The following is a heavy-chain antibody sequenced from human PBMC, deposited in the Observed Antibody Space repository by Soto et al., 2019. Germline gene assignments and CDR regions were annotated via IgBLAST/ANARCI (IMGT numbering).Heavy chain of an antibody. CDR1: GYTFTGYY. CDR3: ARLLIVVPAAIQDYCTNGVCYDD. J-gene: IGHJ4*02. CDR2: INPNSGGT. V-gene: IGHV1-2*02. Sequence: ASVKVSCKASGYTFTGYYMHWVRQAPGQGLEWMGWINPNSGGTNYAQKFQGRVTMTRDTPISTAYMELSRLRSDDTAVYYCARLLIVVPAAIQDYCTNGVCYDDWGQGTLVTSPQ. D-gene: IGHD2-8*01.